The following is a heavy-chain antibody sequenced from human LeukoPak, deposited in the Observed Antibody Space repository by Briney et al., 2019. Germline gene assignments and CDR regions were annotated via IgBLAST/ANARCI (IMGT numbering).Heavy chain of an antibody. J-gene: IGHJ4*02. CDR1: GGSVSSGSYY. V-gene: IGHV4-61*01. D-gene: IGHD3-10*01. Sequence: SETLSLTCTVSGGSVSSGSYYWSWIRQPPGKGPEWIGYIYYSGSTNYNPSLKSRVTISVDTSKNQFSLKLSSVTAADTAVYYCARGDYSGGFGELLLWGQGTLVTVSS. CDR3: ARGDYSGGFGELLL. CDR2: IYYSGST.